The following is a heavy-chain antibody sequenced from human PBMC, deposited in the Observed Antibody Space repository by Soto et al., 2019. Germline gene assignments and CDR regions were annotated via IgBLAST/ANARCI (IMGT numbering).Heavy chain of an antibody. V-gene: IGHV3-23*01. Sequence: GGSLRLSCAASGFTFSSYAMSWVRQAPGKGLEWVSAISGSGGSTYYADSVKGRFTISRDNSKNTLYLQMNSLRAEDTAVYYCARSPLWFGELLSGMDVWGQGTTVTVSS. D-gene: IGHD3-10*01. CDR2: ISGSGGST. CDR1: GFTFSSYA. J-gene: IGHJ6*02. CDR3: ARSPLWFGELLSGMDV.